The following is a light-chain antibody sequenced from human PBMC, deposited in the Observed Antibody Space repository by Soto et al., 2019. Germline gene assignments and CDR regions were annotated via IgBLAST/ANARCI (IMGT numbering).Light chain of an antibody. Sequence: QSVLTQPPSASGSPGQSVTISCTGTSSDVGDYDYVSWYQQHPGKAPKLMIYEVSKRPSGVPDRFSGSKSGNTASLTVSGLQTEDEADYYCAAWDDSLNGLLFGGGTKLTVL. V-gene: IGLV2-8*01. CDR3: AAWDDSLNGLL. J-gene: IGLJ2*01. CDR2: EVS. CDR1: SSDVGDYDY.